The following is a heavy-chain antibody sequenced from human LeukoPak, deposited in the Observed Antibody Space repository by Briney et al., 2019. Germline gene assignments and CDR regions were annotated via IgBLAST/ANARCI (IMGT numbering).Heavy chain of an antibody. CDR3: ARDSSSSVYYYYGMDV. D-gene: IGHD6-6*01. CDR1: GFTFSSYG. CDR2: IWYDGSNK. Sequence: PGRSLRLSCGASGFTFSSYGMHWVPQAPGKGLEWVAVIWYDGSNKYYADSVKGRFTISRDNSKNTLYLQMNSLRAEDTAVYYCARDSSSSVYYYYGMDVWGQGTTVTVSS. J-gene: IGHJ6*02. V-gene: IGHV3-33*01.